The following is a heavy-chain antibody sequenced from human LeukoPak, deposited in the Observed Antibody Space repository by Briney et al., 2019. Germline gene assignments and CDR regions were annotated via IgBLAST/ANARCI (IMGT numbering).Heavy chain of an antibody. V-gene: IGHV3-11*04. J-gene: IGHJ4*02. CDR1: GFTFSDYY. D-gene: IGHD2-15*01. CDR2: ISSSGSTI. CDR3: ARVVCTGGSCFQNDY. Sequence: GGSLRLSCAASGFTFSDYYMSWIRQAPGKGLEWVSYISSSGSTIYYADSVKGRFTISRDNAKNSLYLQMNSLRVQDTAIYYCARVVCTGGSCFQNDYWGQGTLVTVSS.